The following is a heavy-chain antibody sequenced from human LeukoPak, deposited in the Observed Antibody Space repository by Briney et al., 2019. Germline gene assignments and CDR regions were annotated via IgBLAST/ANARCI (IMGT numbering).Heavy chain of an antibody. CDR1: GFTFSNAW. J-gene: IGHJ4*02. Sequence: PGGSLRLSCAASGFTFSNAWMSWVRQAPGKGLEWVGRIKSKTDGGTTDYAAPVKGRFTISRDDPKNTLYLQMNSLKTEDTAVYYCTTPTYGDYDPFGYWGQGTLVTVSS. CDR3: TTPTYGDYDPFGY. CDR2: IKSKTDGGTT. D-gene: IGHD4-17*01. V-gene: IGHV3-15*01.